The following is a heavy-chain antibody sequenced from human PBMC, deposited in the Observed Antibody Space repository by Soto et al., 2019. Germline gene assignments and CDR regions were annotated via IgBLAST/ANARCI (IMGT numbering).Heavy chain of an antibody. CDR3: AKGSADSRPYYFDS. CDR2: LTGGYGAT. J-gene: IGHJ4*02. V-gene: IGHV3-23*01. Sequence: GGSLRLSCAASGFTFRSYVMSWVRQDAVKGLEWISALTGGYGATYYADSVKGRFTISRDNSNNMLYLQMDSLRAEDTAVYFCAKGSADSRPYYFDSWGPGTLVTVS. CDR1: GFTFRSYV. D-gene: IGHD3-22*01.